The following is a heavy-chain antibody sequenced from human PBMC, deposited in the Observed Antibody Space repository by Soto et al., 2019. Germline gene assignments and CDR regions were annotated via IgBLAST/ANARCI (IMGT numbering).Heavy chain of an antibody. Sequence: GESLKISCKTSGYSFISYWVAWVRQPPGKGLEWMGTFYPGDSTSTYSPSFQGQVTISVDKSISTAYLQLSSLKASDTAMYYCARIIGYCRNNDCSWTFDIWGQGTMVTVSS. V-gene: IGHV5-51*01. CDR1: GYSFISYW. CDR2: FYPGDSTS. D-gene: IGHD2-15*01. J-gene: IGHJ3*02. CDR3: ARIIGYCRNNDCSWTFDI.